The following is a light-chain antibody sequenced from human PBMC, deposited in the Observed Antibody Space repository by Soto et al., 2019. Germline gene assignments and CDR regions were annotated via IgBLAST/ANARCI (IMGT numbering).Light chain of an antibody. CDR1: QSVTSN. Sequence: EIVMTQSPATLSVSPGERATLSCRASQSVTSNLAWYQQKAGQAPRLLIYGASTRTTGVTARFSGSGSATEFTLTISSLQSEDFAVYYCQQYNNWPFTFGPGTKVDIK. J-gene: IGKJ3*01. V-gene: IGKV3-15*01. CDR2: GAS. CDR3: QQYNNWPFT.